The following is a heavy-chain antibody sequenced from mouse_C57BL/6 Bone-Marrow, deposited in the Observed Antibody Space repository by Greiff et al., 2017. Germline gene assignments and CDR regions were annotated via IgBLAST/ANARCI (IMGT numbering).Heavy chain of an antibody. J-gene: IGHJ1*03. CDR2: ILPSIGRT. D-gene: IGHD2-2*01. CDR3: ARRGWLRQYFDV. V-gene: IGHV15-2*01. CDR1: DSEVFPIAY. Sequence: VQLQQSGSELRSPGSSVKLSCKDFDSEVFPIAYMSWVRQKPGHGFEWIGGILPSIGRTIYGEKFEDKATLDADTLSNTAYLELNSLTSEDSAIYYCARRGWLRQYFDVWGTGTTVTVSS.